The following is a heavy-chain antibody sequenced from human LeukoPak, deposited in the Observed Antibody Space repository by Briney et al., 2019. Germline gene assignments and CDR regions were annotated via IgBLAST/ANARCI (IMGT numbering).Heavy chain of an antibody. CDR1: GGSFSGYY. CDR3: ARKRCSSTSCQIRYYFDY. V-gene: IGHV4-34*01. J-gene: IGHJ4*02. Sequence: SETLSLTCAVYGGSFSGYYWSWIRQPPGKGLEWIGEINHSGSTNYNPSLKSRVTILVDTPKNQFSLKLSSVTAADTAVYYCARKRCSSTSCQIRYYFDYWGQGTLVTVSS. CDR2: INHSGST. D-gene: IGHD2-2*01.